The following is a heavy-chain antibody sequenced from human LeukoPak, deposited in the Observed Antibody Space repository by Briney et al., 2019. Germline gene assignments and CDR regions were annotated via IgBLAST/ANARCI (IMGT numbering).Heavy chain of an antibody. CDR3: GRSGSSSWFDAFDI. V-gene: IGHV3-7*03. D-gene: IGHD6-13*01. CDR2: IKQDGSEK. J-gene: IGHJ3*02. CDR1: GFTFSSYW. Sequence: GGSLRFSCAASGFTFSSYWMSRVRQAPGKGLEWVANIKQDGSEKYYVDSVKGRFTISRDNAKNSLYLQMNSLRAEDTAVYYCGRSGSSSWFDAFDIWGQGTMVTVSS.